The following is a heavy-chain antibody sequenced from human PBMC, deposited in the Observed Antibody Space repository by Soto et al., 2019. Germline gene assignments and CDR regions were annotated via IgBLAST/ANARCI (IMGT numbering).Heavy chain of an antibody. Sequence: LSLTCTVSGGSVSSGSYYWSWIRQPPGKGLEWIGYIYYSGSTNYNPSLKSRVTISVDTSKNQFSLKLSSVTAADTAVYYCALGWGGSEDYFVFDYWGQGTLVTVSS. D-gene: IGHD3-3*01. J-gene: IGHJ4*02. CDR3: ALGWGGSEDYFVFDY. V-gene: IGHV4-61*01. CDR2: IYYSGST. CDR1: GGSVSSGSYY.